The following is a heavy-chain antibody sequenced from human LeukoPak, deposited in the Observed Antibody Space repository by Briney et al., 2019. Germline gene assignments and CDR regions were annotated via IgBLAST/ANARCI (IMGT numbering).Heavy chain of an antibody. CDR2: INGGNGGST. D-gene: IGHD4-23*01. V-gene: IGHV3-64*01. Sequence: GGSLRLSCAASGFTFSSYAMHWVRQTPGKGLEYVSAINGGNGGSTYYANSVKGRFTISRDNSKNTLYLQMGSLRGEDMAVYYCARASTTVITRGHFDYWGKGTLVTVSS. CDR1: GFTFSSYA. J-gene: IGHJ4*02. CDR3: ARASTTVITRGHFDY.